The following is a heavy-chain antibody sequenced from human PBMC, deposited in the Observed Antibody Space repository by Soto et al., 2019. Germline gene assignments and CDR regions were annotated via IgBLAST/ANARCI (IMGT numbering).Heavy chain of an antibody. CDR3: ARVWQWTNDY. V-gene: IGHV1-2*02. CDR2: INPKSGGT. D-gene: IGHD6-19*01. Sequence: ASVKVSCKASGYTFTDYFIHWVRQAPGQGLEWMGWINPKSGGTNYAPNFQGRVTMTTDTSTSTAYMELRSLRSDDTAVYYCARVWQWTNDYWGQGTLVTVSS. J-gene: IGHJ4*02. CDR1: GYTFTDYF.